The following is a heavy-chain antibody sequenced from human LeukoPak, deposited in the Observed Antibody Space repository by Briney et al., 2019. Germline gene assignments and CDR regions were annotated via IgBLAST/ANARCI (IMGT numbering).Heavy chain of an antibody. Sequence: PSETLSLTCTVSGDSISNYYWSWVRQPAGKGLEWIGRIYASGSSNYNPSLKSRVTISVDTSKNQFSLKLSSVTAADTAVYYCARYNKSSWYFFDYWGQGTLVTVPS. J-gene: IGHJ4*02. CDR3: ARYNKSSWYFFDY. D-gene: IGHD6-13*01. CDR1: GDSISNYY. V-gene: IGHV4-4*07. CDR2: IYASGSS.